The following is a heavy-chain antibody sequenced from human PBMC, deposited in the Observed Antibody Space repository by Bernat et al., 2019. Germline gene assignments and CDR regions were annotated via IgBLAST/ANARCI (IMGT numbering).Heavy chain of an antibody. D-gene: IGHD5-12*01. CDR3: ARAHTGYADPYNWFDP. V-gene: IGHV1-18*01. Sequence: QVQLVQSGAEVKKPGASVKVSCKASGYTFSNHGIHWVRQAPGQGLEWMGWISTYNGKTNYERNLQGRITMTTDTSTNTAYMELRSLRSDDTAVYFCARAHTGYADPYNWFDPLGQGTLVTVSS. J-gene: IGHJ5*02. CDR2: ISTYNGKT. CDR1: GYTFSNHG.